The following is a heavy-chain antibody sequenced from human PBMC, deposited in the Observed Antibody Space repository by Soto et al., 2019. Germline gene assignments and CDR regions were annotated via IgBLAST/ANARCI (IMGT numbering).Heavy chain of an antibody. D-gene: IGHD5-18*01. Sequence: SETLSLTCTVSGGSISSGNYYWSRIRQPPGKGLEWIGFISYSGSTYYSLSLKSRVTISVDTSKNQFSLNLSFVTAADTAVYYCATMGTPATGLYYFDYWGQGTLVTSPQ. V-gene: IGHV4-30-4*01. CDR2: ISYSGST. CDR1: GGSISSGNYY. CDR3: ATMGTPATGLYYFDY. J-gene: IGHJ4*02.